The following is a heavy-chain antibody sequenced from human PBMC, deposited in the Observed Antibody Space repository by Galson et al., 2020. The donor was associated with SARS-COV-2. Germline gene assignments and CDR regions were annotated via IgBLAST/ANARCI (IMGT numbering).Heavy chain of an antibody. D-gene: IGHD2-8*02. CDR2: INPNTGGT. CDR1: GYTFTGKY. V-gene: IGHV1-2*02. CDR3: ATRKSGDSGLNY. Sequence: ASVKVSCKASGYTFTGKYLHWVRQAPGQGLEWMGCINPNTGGTNYLQKFQGRVTMTRDTSINTAYMEVSGLRSDDTAVYYCATRKSGDSGLNYWGQGTLITVSS. J-gene: IGHJ4*02.